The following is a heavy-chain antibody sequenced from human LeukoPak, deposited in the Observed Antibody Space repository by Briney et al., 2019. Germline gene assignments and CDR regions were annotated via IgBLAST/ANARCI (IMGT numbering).Heavy chain of an antibody. Sequence: SETLSLTCAVYGGSSSGYYWSWIRQPPGKGLEWIGEINHSGSTDYNPSLKSRVTISADTSKNQFSLKLSSVTAADTAVYYCAREGYSSSCLDYWGQGTLVTVSS. CDR2: INHSGST. D-gene: IGHD6-13*01. J-gene: IGHJ4*02. CDR1: GGSSSGYY. CDR3: AREGYSSSCLDY. V-gene: IGHV4-34*01.